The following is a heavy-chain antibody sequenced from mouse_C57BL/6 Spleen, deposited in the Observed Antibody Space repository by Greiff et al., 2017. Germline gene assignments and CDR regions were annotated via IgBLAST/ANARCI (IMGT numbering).Heavy chain of an antibody. CDR3: ARDGYAWFAY. D-gene: IGHD2-2*01. J-gene: IGHJ3*01. V-gene: IGHV1-82*01. CDR1: GYAFSSSW. Sequence: VQLQQSGPELVKPGASVKISCKASGYAFSSSWMNWVKQRPGTGLEWIGRIYPGDGDTNYNGKFKGKATLTADKSSSTAYMQLSSLTSEDSAVYFCARDGYAWFAYWGQGTLVTVSA. CDR2: IYPGDGDT.